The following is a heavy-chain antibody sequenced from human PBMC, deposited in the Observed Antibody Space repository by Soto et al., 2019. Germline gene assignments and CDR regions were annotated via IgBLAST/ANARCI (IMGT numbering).Heavy chain of an antibody. Sequence: SETLSLTCTVAGGSISSSSYYWGWIRQPPGKGLEWAGTIYYSGSTYYNPSLESRVIISVDTSKNQFSLKLSSVTASDAAVYYCARHNYGSGSTYFDYWGQGTLVTVSS. D-gene: IGHD3-10*01. CDR3: ARHNYGSGSTYFDY. CDR1: GGSISSSSYY. CDR2: IYYSGST. V-gene: IGHV4-39*01. J-gene: IGHJ4*02.